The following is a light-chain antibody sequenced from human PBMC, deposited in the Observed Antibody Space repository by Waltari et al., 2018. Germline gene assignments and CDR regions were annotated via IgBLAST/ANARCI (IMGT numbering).Light chain of an antibody. CDR3: CSYAGADSLL. CDR1: NNDVGAYQY. CDR2: DVT. Sequence: QSALTQPPSASGSLGQSVTISCTGTNNDVGAYQYVSWYQQYPGKAPKLLIYDVTKRPSGFPQRCSGSNAGRTASLTVWGLQPEDEAIYSCCSYAGADSLLFGGGTKLTVL. J-gene: IGLJ3*02. V-gene: IGLV2-8*01.